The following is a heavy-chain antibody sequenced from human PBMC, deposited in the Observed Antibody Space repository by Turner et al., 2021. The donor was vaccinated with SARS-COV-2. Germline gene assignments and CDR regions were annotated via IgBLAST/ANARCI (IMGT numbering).Heavy chain of an antibody. D-gene: IGHD2-8*01. CDR3: AREDIVLMMYSSDGMDV. Sequence: QVKLVQSGAEVKKPGASVKVSCKASGYTFTDYYMHWVRQAPGQGLEWMGWINPHSGGTNYAQKFQGRVTMTRDTSITTAYMELSSLRSDDTAVYYCAREDIVLMMYSSDGMDVWGQGTTVTVSS. CDR1: GYTFTDYY. V-gene: IGHV1-2*02. J-gene: IGHJ6*02. CDR2: INPHSGGT.